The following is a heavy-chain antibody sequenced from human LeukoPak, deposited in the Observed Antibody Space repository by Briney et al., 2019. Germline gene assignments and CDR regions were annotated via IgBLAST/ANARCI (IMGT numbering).Heavy chain of an antibody. CDR1: GGSISSYY. Sequence: ASETLSLTCTVSGGSISSYYWSWIRQPPGKGLEWIGYIYYSGSTNYNPSLKSRVTISVDTSKNQFSLKLSSVTAADTAVYYCARVPDVYSSSWYGPLPDYWGQGTLVTVSS. V-gene: IGHV4-59*01. CDR3: ARVPDVYSSSWYGPLPDY. D-gene: IGHD6-13*01. J-gene: IGHJ4*02. CDR2: IYYSGST.